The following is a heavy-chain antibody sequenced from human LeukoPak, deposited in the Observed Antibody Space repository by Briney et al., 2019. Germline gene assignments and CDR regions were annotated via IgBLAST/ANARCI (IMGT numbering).Heavy chain of an antibody. CDR1: GYCFTNYW. Sequence: AESLKISCEDSGYCFTNYWIGWVRQIPGKGLEWMGIIHSADSNTKYSPSFQGQVTISADKSISTAYLQWSSLKASDTAMYYCARITGSSVFYFDYWGQGTLVTVSS. J-gene: IGHJ4*02. D-gene: IGHD2-2*01. CDR3: ARITGSSVFYFDY. V-gene: IGHV5-51*01. CDR2: IHSADSNT.